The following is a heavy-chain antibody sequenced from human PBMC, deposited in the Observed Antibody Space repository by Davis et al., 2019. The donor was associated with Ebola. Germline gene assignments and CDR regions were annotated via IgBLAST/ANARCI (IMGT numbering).Heavy chain of an antibody. D-gene: IGHD3-10*01. J-gene: IGHJ6*02. CDR2: INAGNGNT. CDR1: GYTFTSYA. Sequence: ASVKVSCKASGYTFTSYAMHWVRQAPGQRLEWMGWINAGNGNTKYSQKFQGRVTITRDTSASTAYMELSSLRSEDTAVYYCARDQLSLWFRELFEYYYGMDVWGQGTTVTVSS. V-gene: IGHV1-3*01. CDR3: ARDQLSLWFRELFEYYYGMDV.